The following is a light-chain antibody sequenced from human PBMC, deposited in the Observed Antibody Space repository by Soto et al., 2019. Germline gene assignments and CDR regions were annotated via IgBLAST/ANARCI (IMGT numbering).Light chain of an antibody. Sequence: EIVLTQSPATLSLSPGERATLSCRASQSVSSSLAWYQQKPGQAPRLLIYAASNRATGIPTRFSGSGSGTEFTLTISSLEPEDFGVYYCQQRSDWPPSLTFGGGTKVDIK. V-gene: IGKV3-11*01. CDR3: QQRSDWPPSLT. CDR1: QSVSSS. CDR2: AAS. J-gene: IGKJ4*01.